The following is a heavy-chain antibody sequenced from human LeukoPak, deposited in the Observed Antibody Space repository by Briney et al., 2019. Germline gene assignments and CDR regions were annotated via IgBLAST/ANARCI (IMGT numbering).Heavy chain of an antibody. CDR2: INDSGST. V-gene: IGHV4-34*01. D-gene: IGHD3-22*01. Sequence: SETLSVTCGVYGGSFSGYYWRWIRQPPGKGREWIGEINDSGSTNYNPSLKSRVTISVYTSKNQFSLKLSSVTAADTAVYYCARTDGSGYYLFDYWDQGTLVTVSS. J-gene: IGHJ4*02. CDR1: GGSFSGYY. CDR3: ARTDGSGYYLFDY.